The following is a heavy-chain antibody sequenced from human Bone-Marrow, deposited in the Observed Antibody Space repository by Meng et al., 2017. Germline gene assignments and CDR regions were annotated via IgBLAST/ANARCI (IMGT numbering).Heavy chain of an antibody. J-gene: IGHJ5*02. V-gene: IGHV1-18*01. D-gene: IGHD4-23*01. CDR3: ARASTVVTRSSFDP. CDR1: GGTFSSYA. Sequence: QVERVQSGAEVKKPGSSVKVSCKASGGTFSSYAISWVRQAPGQGLEWMGWISAYKGNTNYVQTFQGRVTMTTDTSTSTAYMELRSLRSDDTAVYYCARASTVVTRSSFDPWGQGTLVTVSS. CDR2: ISAYKGNT.